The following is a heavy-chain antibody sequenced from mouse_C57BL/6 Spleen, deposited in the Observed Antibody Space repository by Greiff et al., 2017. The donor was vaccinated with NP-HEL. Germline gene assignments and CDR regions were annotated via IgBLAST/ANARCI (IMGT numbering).Heavy chain of an antibody. CDR2: IRNKANNHAT. CDR3: TRGDFYFDY. J-gene: IGHJ2*01. CDR1: GFTFSDAW. D-gene: IGHD2-13*01. V-gene: IGHV6-6*01. Sequence: LQQSGGGLVQPGGSMKLSCAASGFTFSDAWMDWVRQSPEKGLEWVADIRNKANNHATSYAESVKGRFTISRDDSKSSVYLQMNSLRAEDTGIYYCTRGDFYFDYWGQGTTLPVSS.